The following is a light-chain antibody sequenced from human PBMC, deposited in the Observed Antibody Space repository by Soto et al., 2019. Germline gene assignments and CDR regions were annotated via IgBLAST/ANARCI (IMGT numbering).Light chain of an antibody. CDR3: QQRSNWPIT. CDR1: QSVSRSY. CDR2: GGS. V-gene: IGKV3D-20*02. J-gene: IGKJ5*01. Sequence: EIVLTQSPDTLSLSPGERATLSCRASQSVSRSYLAWYQQKPGQAPRLLIYGGSNRATGIPDRFRGSGSGTDFTLTISSLEPEDFAVYYCQQRSNWPITFGQGTRLEI.